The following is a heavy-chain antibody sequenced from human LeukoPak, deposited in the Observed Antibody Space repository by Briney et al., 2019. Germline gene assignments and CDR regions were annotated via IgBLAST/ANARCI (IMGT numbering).Heavy chain of an antibody. V-gene: IGHV3-23*01. J-gene: IGHJ4*02. CDR3: AKDGKKHHGTGDYDK. Sequence: PGGSLRLSCEASGFTFSAYAMTWVRQAPGKGLEWVSSIGSDNKPHYSESVKGRFAISRDNSKNILFLHLNSLRAEDTALYYCAKDGKKHHGTGDYDKWGQGTLVTVPS. CDR1: GFTFSAYA. CDR2: IGSDNKP. D-gene: IGHD3-10*01.